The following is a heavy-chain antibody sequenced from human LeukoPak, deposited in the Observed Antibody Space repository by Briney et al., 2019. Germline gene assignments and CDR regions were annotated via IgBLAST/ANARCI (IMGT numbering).Heavy chain of an antibody. V-gene: IGHV3-64*01. D-gene: IGHD5-18*01. J-gene: IGHJ4*02. CDR1: GFTFSSYA. CDR2: ISSNGGST. CDR3: ARQYISGQWYFDY. Sequence: GGSLRLSCAASGFTFSSYAMHWVRQAPGKGLEYVSAISSNGGSTYYANSVKGRFTISRDNSKKTLYLQMGSLIPEDTAVYYCARQYISGQWYFDYWGQGTLVTVSS.